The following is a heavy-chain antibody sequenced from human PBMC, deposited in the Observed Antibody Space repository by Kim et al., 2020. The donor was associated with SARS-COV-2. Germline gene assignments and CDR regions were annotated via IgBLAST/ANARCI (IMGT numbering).Heavy chain of an antibody. CDR3: AKVSYDYVWGSLRGFDY. CDR1: GFTFSSYA. J-gene: IGHJ4*02. D-gene: IGHD3-16*01. V-gene: IGHV3-23*01. CDR2: ISGSGGST. Sequence: GGSLRLSCAASGFTFSSYAMSWVRQAPGKGLEWVSAISGSGGSTYYADSVKGRFTISRDNSKNTLYLQMNSLRAEDTAVYYCAKVSYDYVWGSLRGFDYWGQGTLVTVSS.